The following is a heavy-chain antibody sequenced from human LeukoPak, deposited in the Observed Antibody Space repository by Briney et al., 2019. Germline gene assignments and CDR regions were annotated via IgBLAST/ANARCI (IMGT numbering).Heavy chain of an antibody. CDR2: FDPEDGET. V-gene: IGHV1-24*01. CDR1: GYTLTELS. CDR3: ATNYYGSGSYYTSHPYYYYYMDV. D-gene: IGHD3-10*01. J-gene: IGHJ6*03. Sequence: ASVKVSCKVSGYTLTELSIHWVRQAPGKGLEWMGGFDPEDGETIYAQKFQGRVTMTEDTSTDTAYMELSSLRSEDTAVYYCATNYYGSGSYYTSHPYYYYYMDVWGKGTTVTVSS.